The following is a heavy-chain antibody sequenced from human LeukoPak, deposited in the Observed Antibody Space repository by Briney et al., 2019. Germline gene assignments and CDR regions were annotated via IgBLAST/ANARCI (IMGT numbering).Heavy chain of an antibody. Sequence: GGSLRLSCAASGFSFNNYWMTWVRQAPGKGLEWVANIKQDGSKKSYVDSVKGRFTISRDNAKNSLYLQMNSLRAEDTAIYYCTRVGYIDEGIDYWGQGTLVTVSS. CDR1: GFSFNNYW. V-gene: IGHV3-7*04. J-gene: IGHJ4*02. CDR3: TRVGYIDEGIDY. D-gene: IGHD5-24*01. CDR2: IKQDGSKK.